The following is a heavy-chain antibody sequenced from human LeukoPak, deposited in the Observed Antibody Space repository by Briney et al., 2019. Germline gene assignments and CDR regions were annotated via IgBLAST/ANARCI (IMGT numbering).Heavy chain of an antibody. J-gene: IGHJ6*03. D-gene: IGHD2-15*01. Sequence: ASVKVSCKASGYTFTGYYMHWVRQAPGQGLEWMGRINPNSGGTNYAQKFQGRVTMTRDTSISTAYMELSRLRSDDTAVYYCARDLGRYCSGGSCTYYYYMDVWGKGTTVTISS. CDR2: INPNSGGT. CDR3: ARDLGRYCSGGSCTYYYYMDV. V-gene: IGHV1-2*02. CDR1: GYTFTGYY.